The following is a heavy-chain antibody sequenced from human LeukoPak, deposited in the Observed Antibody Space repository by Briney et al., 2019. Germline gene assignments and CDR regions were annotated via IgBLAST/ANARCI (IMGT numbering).Heavy chain of an antibody. CDR1: GYTFTNYW. J-gene: IGHJ6*03. V-gene: IGHV5-51*01. Sequence: GESLKISCKGSGYTFTNYWIGWVRQMPGKGLEWMGIIYPADSDTRYSPSFQGQVTISADKSISTAYLQWSSLKASDTAMYYCARQIAVADYYMDVWGKGTTVTVSS. CDR3: ARQIAVADYYMDV. CDR2: IYPADSDT. D-gene: IGHD6-19*01.